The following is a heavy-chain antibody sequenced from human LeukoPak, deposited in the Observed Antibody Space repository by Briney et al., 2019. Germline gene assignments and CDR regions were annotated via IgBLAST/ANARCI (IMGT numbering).Heavy chain of an antibody. V-gene: IGHV3-21*01. CDR1: GFTFSSYS. CDR2: ISSSSSYI. Sequence: GGSLRLSCAASGFTFSSYSMNWVRQAPGKGLEWVSSISSSSSYIYYADSVKGRFTISRDNAKNTLYLQMNSLRAEDTAVYYCARIRYYYGSGSYYNSYYFDYWGQGTLVTVSS. J-gene: IGHJ4*02. D-gene: IGHD3-10*01. CDR3: ARIRYYYGSGSYYNSYYFDY.